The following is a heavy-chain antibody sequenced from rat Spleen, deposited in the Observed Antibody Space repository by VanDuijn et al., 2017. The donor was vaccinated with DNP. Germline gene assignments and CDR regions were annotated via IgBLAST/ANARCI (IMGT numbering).Heavy chain of an antibody. D-gene: IGHD1-10*01. CDR3: TYNNYY. J-gene: IGHJ2*01. V-gene: IGHV2-77*01. CDR1: GFSLTNYG. CDR2: IWGDGTT. Sequence: QVQMKETGPGLVQTIQTLSVTCTVSGFSLTNYGVHWVRQAPGKGLEWVGIIWGDGTTNYNSALKSRLSISRDTSKSQVFLTVNSLQIDDTAVYYCTYNNYYWGQGLMVTVSS.